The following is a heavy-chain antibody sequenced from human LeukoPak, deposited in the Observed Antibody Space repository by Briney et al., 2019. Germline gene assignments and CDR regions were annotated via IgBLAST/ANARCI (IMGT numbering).Heavy chain of an antibody. CDR3: TSGYGDAFDI. J-gene: IGHJ3*02. D-gene: IGHD3-22*01. CDR2: IYTSGST. Sequence: SETLSLTCTVSGGSISSGSYSWSWIRQPAGKGLEWIGRIYTSGSTNYNPSLKSRVTISVDTSKNQFSLKLSSVTAADTAVYYCTSGYGDAFDIWGQGTMVTVSS. V-gene: IGHV4-61*02. CDR1: GGSISSGSYS.